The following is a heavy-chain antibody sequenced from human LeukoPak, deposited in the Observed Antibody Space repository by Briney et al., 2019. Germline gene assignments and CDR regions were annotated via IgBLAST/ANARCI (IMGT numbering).Heavy chain of an antibody. J-gene: IGHJ4*02. CDR2: IWYDGSNK. CDR1: GFTFSSYG. Sequence: GGSLRLSCAASGFTFSSYGMHWVRQAPGKGLEWVAVIWYDGSNKYYADSVKGRFTISRDNSKNTLYLQMNSLRAEDTAVYYCAKYSYPLDTPFDYWGQGTLVTVSS. CDR3: AKYSYPLDTPFDY. V-gene: IGHV3-33*06. D-gene: IGHD5-18*01.